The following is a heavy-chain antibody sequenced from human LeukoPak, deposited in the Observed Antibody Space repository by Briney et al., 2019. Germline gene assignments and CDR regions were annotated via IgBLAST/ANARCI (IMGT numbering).Heavy chain of an antibody. J-gene: IGHJ4*02. V-gene: IGHV3-23*01. CDR3: AKDPAHYYDSSGLFDY. CDR2: ISGSGGST. D-gene: IGHD3-22*01. Sequence: GGSLRLSCAASGFTFSSYAMSWVRQAPGKGLEWVSAISGSGGSTYYADSVKGRFTISRDNSKNTLYLQMNSLRAEDTAVYYCAKDPAHYYDSSGLFDYWGQGTLVTVSS. CDR1: GFTFSSYA.